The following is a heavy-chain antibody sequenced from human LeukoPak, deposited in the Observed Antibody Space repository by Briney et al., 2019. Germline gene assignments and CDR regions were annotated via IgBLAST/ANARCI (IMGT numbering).Heavy chain of an antibody. CDR2: ISAYNGNT. D-gene: IGHD3-22*01. CDR3: ARDNDSSGYSWFDP. J-gene: IGHJ5*02. Sequence: ASVKVSCKTSGYTFTSYGISWVRQAPGQGLEWMGWISAYNGNTNYAQKLQGRVTITTETSTSTAYVELRSLRSEDTAVYYCARDNDSSGYSWFDPWGQGTLVTVSS. CDR1: GYTFTSYG. V-gene: IGHV1-18*01.